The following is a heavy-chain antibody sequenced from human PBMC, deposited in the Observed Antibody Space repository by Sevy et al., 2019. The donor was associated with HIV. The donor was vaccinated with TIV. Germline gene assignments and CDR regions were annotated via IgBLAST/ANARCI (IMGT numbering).Heavy chain of an antibody. CDR3: ARGAAEGPYSSSWYSNWLDP. CDR2: ISYDGINK. J-gene: IGHJ5*02. CDR1: GFIFSSYS. D-gene: IGHD6-13*01. Sequence: GGSLRLSCAASGFIFSSYSMYWVRQAPGKGLEWVAVISYDGINKFYADSVKGRFTISRDNNAKNTVYLQMNSLRVDDTGIYYCARGAAEGPYSSSWYSNWLDPWGQGTLVTVSS. V-gene: IGHV3-30*04.